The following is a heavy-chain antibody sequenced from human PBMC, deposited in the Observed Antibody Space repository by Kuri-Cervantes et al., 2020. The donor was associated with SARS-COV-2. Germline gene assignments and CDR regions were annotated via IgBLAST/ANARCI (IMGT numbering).Heavy chain of an antibody. CDR3: VRIRAATVIADY. CDR1: GGSISSHYW. CDR2: IFSNDEK. Sequence: ETLSLTCTVSGGSISSHYWSWIRQPPGKGLEWLAHIFSNDEKSYSTSLKSRLTISKDTSKDQVVLTMTNMDPVDTATYYCVRIRAATVIADYWGQGTLVTVSS. V-gene: IGHV2-26*01. J-gene: IGHJ4*02. D-gene: IGHD4-11*01.